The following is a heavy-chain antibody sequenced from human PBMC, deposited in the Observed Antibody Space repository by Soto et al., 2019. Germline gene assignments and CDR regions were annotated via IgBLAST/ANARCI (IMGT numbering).Heavy chain of an antibody. J-gene: IGHJ4*02. Sequence: EVQLVESGGGLVQPGGSLRLSCAASGFTVSSNYMSWVRQAPGKGLESVSLIYSGGSTYYADSVKGRFTISRDNSKNTLYLQMNSLRAEDTAVYYCARVGYNSGWYRGWGQGTLVTVSS. V-gene: IGHV3-66*01. D-gene: IGHD6-19*01. CDR1: GFTVSSNY. CDR2: IYSGGST. CDR3: ARVGYNSGWYRG.